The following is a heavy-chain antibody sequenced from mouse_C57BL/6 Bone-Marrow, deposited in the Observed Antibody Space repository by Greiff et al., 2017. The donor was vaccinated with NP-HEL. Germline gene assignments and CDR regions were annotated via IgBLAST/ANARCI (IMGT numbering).Heavy chain of an antibody. J-gene: IGHJ2*01. CDR1: GFTFSSYG. CDR2: ISSGGSYT. Sequence: DVKLVESGGDLVKPGGSLKLSCAASGFTFSSYGMSWVRQTPDKRLEWVATISSGGSYTYYPDSVKGRFTISRDNAKNTLYLQMSSLKSEDTAMYYCARQGSSPDYWGQGTTLTVSS. CDR3: ARQGSSPDY. V-gene: IGHV5-6*02. D-gene: IGHD1-1*01.